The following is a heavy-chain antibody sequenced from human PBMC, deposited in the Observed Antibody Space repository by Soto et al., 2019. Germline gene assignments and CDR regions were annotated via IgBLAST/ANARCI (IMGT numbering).Heavy chain of an antibody. Sequence: QVQLVQAGAEVKKPGSSVKVSCKASGGTFGSYAISWVRQAPGQGLEWRGGIIPIPGTANYAQKFQGRVTIAADESTSTAYMELSSLRSEDTAVYYCARSQGSSTSLEIYYYYYYGMDVGGQGTTVTVSS. CDR3: ARSQGSSTSLEIYYYYYYGMDV. CDR1: GGTFGSYA. V-gene: IGHV1-69*01. J-gene: IGHJ6*02. CDR2: IIPIPGTA. D-gene: IGHD2-2*01.